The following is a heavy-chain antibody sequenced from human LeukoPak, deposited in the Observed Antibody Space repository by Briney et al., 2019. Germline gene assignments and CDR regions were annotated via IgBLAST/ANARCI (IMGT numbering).Heavy chain of an antibody. D-gene: IGHD3-22*01. V-gene: IGHV3-66*02. Sequence: PGGSLRLSCAASGFTVSSNYMNWVRQAPGKGLEWVSVIYSGGRTYYADSVTGRFIISRDNSKNPLYLQMNSLRAEDTAVYYCARDTYDSSGSDAFDIWGQGTMVTVSS. CDR1: GFTVSSNY. J-gene: IGHJ3*02. CDR3: ARDTYDSSGSDAFDI. CDR2: IYSGGRT.